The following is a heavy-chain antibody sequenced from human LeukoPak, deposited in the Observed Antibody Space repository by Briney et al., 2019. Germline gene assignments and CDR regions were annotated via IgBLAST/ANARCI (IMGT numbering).Heavy chain of an antibody. D-gene: IGHD2-2*01. CDR1: GFTFSNAW. Sequence: KSGGSLRLSCAASGFTFSNAWMSWVRQAPGKGLEWVGRIKSKTDGGTTDYAAPVKGRFTISRDDSKNTLYLQMNSLKTEDTAVYYCTTTTWTSYPTGSPQNYWGQGTLVTVSS. V-gene: IGHV3-15*01. CDR3: TTTTWTSYPTGSPQNY. J-gene: IGHJ4*02. CDR2: IKSKTDGGTT.